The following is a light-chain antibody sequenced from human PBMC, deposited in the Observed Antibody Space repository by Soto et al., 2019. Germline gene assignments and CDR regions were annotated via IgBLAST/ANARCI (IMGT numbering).Light chain of an antibody. V-gene: IGKV4-1*01. J-gene: IGKJ4*01. Sequence: DIVMTQSPDSLAVSLGERATINYKSSQSVFYSFNSKNYLAWYQQKPGQPPKLLVHWASIRESGVPERFSGSGSATDFTLSISSLQADDVAYYYCQQYYISPPTFGGGTKVEIK. CDR3: QQYYISPPT. CDR2: WAS. CDR1: QSVFYSFNSKNY.